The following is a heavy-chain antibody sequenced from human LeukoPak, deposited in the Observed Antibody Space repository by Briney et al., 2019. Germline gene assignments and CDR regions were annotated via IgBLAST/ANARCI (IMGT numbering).Heavy chain of an antibody. CDR2: ISSSSSYI. CDR1: GFTFSSYS. D-gene: IGHD5-18*01. CDR3: ARDRYVDTATMGAFDY. V-gene: IGHV3-21*01. Sequence: PGGSLRLSCAASGFTFSSYSMNWVRQAPGKGLEWVSSISSSSSYIYYADSVKGRFTISRDNAKNSLYLQMNSLRAEDTAVYYCARDRYVDTATMGAFDYWGQGTLVTVSS. J-gene: IGHJ4*02.